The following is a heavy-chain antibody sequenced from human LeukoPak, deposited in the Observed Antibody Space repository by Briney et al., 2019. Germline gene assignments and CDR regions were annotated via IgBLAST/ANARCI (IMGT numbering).Heavy chain of an antibody. CDR3: ARGGDIGTNWFDP. D-gene: IGHD5-12*01. J-gene: IGHJ5*02. V-gene: IGHV3-11*06. CDR2: ISCTGSYA. CDR1: GFTFSDYY. Sequence: GGSLRLSCAASGFTFSDYYMSWIRQAPGKGLEWISHISCTGSYANYADSVKGRFTISRDNAKNSLYLQMNSLRAEDTAVYYCARGGDIGTNWFDPWGQGTLVTVSS.